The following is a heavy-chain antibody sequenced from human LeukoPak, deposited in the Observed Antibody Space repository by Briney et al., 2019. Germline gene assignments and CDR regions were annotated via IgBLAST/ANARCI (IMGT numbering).Heavy chain of an antibody. CDR1: GFTFISYT. CDR2: ISGNSGST. V-gene: IGHV3-23*01. Sequence: PGGSLRLSCAASGFTFISYTMHWVRQAPGKGLEWVSSISGNSGSTYYADSVKGRFTISRDNSKNTVYLQMNSLRAEDTAVYYCAKVSAWAMVGATYFDYWGQGTLVTVSS. D-gene: IGHD1-26*01. CDR3: AKVSAWAMVGATYFDY. J-gene: IGHJ4*02.